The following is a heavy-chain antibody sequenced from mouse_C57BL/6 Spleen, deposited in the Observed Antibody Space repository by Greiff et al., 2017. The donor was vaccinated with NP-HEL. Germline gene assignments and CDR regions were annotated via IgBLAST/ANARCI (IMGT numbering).Heavy chain of an antibody. CDR3: TRDFFTTVVATPFDY. V-gene: IGHV1-5*01. CDR2: IYPGNSDT. D-gene: IGHD1-1*01. J-gene: IGHJ2*01. CDR1: GYTFTSYW. Sequence: EVQLVESGTVLARPGASVKMSCKTSGYTFTSYWMHWVKQRPGQGLEWIGAIYPGNSDTSYNQKFKGKAKLTAVTSASTAYMELSSLTNEDSAVYYCTRDFFTTVVATPFDYWGQGTTLTVSS.